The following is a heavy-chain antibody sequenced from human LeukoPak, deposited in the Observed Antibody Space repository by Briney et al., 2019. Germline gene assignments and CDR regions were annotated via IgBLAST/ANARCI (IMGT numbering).Heavy chain of an antibody. V-gene: IGHV1-2*02. CDR2: INPNSGGT. D-gene: IGHD3-22*01. CDR3: ALIVVVISAFDI. J-gene: IGHJ3*02. CDR1: GYTLTELS. Sequence: ASVKVSCKVSGYTLTELSMHWVRQAPGQGLEWMGWINPNSGGTNYAQKFQGRVTMTRDTSISTAYMELSRLRSDDTAVYYCALIVVVISAFDIWGQGTMVTVSS.